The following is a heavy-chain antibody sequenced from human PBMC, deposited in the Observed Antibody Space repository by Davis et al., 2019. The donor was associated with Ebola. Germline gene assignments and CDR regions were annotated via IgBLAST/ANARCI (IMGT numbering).Heavy chain of an antibody. D-gene: IGHD2-15*01. CDR3: AREGWHLRVNYGMDV. CDR2: ISAYNGNT. Sequence: AASVKVSCKASGGTFSSYTISWVRQAPGQGLEWMGWISAYNGNTNYVQKLQGRVTMTTDTSTSTAYMELRSLRSDDTAVYYCAREGWHLRVNYGMDVWGQGTTVTVSS. CDR1: GGTFSSYT. V-gene: IGHV1-18*01. J-gene: IGHJ6*02.